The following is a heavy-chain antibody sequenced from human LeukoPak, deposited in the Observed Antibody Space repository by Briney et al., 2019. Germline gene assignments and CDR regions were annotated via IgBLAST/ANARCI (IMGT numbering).Heavy chain of an antibody. D-gene: IGHD6-19*01. V-gene: IGHV1-2*02. CDR3: ATDGAVAGTAYPEY. J-gene: IGHJ4*02. CDR1: GYTFTGYY. CDR2: INPNSGGT. Sequence: GASVNVSCQASGYTFTGYYIHWVRQAPGQGLEWMGWINPNSGGTKYAQKFQGRVTMTRDTSISTAYMELSSLTSDDTALYYCATDGAVAGTAYPEYWGQGTLVTVSS.